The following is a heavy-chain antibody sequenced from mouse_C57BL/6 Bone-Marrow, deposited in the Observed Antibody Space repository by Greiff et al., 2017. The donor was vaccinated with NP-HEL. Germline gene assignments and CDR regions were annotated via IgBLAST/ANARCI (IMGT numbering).Heavy chain of an antibody. Sequence: EVKLVESGGGLVKPGGSLKLSCAASGFTFSSYAMSWVRQTPEKRLEWVATISDGGSYTYYPDNVKGRFTISRDNAKNNLYLQMSHLKSEDTAMCYCAGELGVVTLYAMDYWGQGTSVTVSS. D-gene: IGHD2-5*01. V-gene: IGHV5-4*01. CDR2: ISDGGSYT. CDR1: GFTFSSYA. CDR3: AGELGVVTLYAMDY. J-gene: IGHJ4*01.